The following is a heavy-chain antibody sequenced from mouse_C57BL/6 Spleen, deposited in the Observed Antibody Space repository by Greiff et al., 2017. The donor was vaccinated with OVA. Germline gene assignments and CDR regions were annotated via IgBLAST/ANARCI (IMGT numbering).Heavy chain of an antibody. CDR1: GYTFTSYW. CDR2: IDPNSGGT. D-gene: IGHD1-1*02. Sequence: QVQLQQPGAELVKPGASVKLSCKASGYTFTSYWMHWVKQRPGRGLAWIGRIDPNSGGTKYNEKFKSKATLTVDKPSSTAYMQLISLTSEVSAFVFWARRWYSSDDYFDFWGQGTTLTVSS. V-gene: IGHV1-72*01. J-gene: IGHJ2*01. CDR3: ARRWYSSDDYFDF.